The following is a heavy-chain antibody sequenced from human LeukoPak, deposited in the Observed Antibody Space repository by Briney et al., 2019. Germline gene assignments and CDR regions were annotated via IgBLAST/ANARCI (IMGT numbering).Heavy chain of an antibody. V-gene: IGHV3-74*01. J-gene: IGHJ4*02. CDR1: GFTFSSYW. CDR3: ARSNQADDY. D-gene: IGHD1-14*01. Sequence: PGRSLRLSCAASGFTFSSYWMHWVRQVPGKGLVWVARINPGGSRITYADSVKGRFTISRDNAENTLYLQMDSLRAEDTGVYYCARSNQADDYWGQGTLVTVSS. CDR2: INPGGSRI.